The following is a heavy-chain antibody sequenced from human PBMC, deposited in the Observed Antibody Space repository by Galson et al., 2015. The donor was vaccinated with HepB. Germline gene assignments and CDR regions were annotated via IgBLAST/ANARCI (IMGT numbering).Heavy chain of an antibody. Sequence: SVKVSCKASGYAFTSYAMNWVRQAPGQGLEWMGWINTNTGTPNYAQGFTGRFVFSLDTSVSTAYLQISSLKTEDTALYYCARDERGSYRYGMDLWGQGTTVIVSS. D-gene: IGHD1-26*01. V-gene: IGHV7-4-1*02. J-gene: IGHJ6*02. CDR1: GYAFTSYA. CDR2: INTNTGTP. CDR3: ARDERGSYRYGMDL.